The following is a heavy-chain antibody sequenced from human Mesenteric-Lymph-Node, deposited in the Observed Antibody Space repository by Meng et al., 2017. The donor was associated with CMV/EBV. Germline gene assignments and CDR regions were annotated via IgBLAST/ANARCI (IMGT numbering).Heavy chain of an antibody. J-gene: IGHJ6*02. CDR1: GGTFSSYA. CDR3: ARNEGSMDV. Sequence: SVQVSCKASGGTFSSYAISWVRQAPGQGLEWMGGIIPILGIANYAQKFQGRVTITADKSTSTAYMELSSLRSEDTAVYYCARNEGSMDVWGQETTVTVSS. V-gene: IGHV1-69*10. CDR2: IIPILGIA. D-gene: IGHD1-1*01.